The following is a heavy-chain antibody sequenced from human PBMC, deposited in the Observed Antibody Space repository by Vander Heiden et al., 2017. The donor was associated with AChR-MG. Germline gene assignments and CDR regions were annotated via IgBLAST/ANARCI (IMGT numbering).Heavy chain of an antibody. CDR1: GFTFSSYA. J-gene: IGHJ5*02. Sequence: EVQLLESGGGLVKPGGSLRLSCAASGFTFSSYAVGWVRQAPGKGLEWVSAISGSGGGTYYADSVKGRFTISRDNSKNTLYLQMNSLRAEDTAVYYCAPGRDYDFWPAGNNWFDPWGQGTLVTVSS. CDR3: APGRDYDFWPAGNNWFDP. CDR2: ISGSGGGT. D-gene: IGHD3-3*01. V-gene: IGHV3-23*01.